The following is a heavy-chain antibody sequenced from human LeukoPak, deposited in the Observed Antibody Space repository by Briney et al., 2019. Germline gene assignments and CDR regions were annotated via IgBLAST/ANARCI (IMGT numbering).Heavy chain of an antibody. CDR1: GFTFRSFN. CDR2: ITSSGTHI. CDR3: ARGPTMKMDV. D-gene: IGHD3-22*01. V-gene: IGHV3-21*01. Sequence: PGGSLRLSCAASGFTFRSFNMNWVRQAPGKAMEWVSSITSSGTHIFYADSVRGRFTISRDNAKNSLYLQMNSLRVEDTAVYYCARGPTMKMDVWGKGTTVTVSS. J-gene: IGHJ6*04.